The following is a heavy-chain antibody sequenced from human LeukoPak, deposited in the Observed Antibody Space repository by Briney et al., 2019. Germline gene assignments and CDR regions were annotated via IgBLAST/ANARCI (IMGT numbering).Heavy chain of an antibody. J-gene: IGHJ4*02. CDR2: IYPGNSDT. V-gene: IGHV5-51*01. D-gene: IGHD3-22*01. CDR1: GSSFTSYW. Sequence: PGESLNISCKASGSSFTSYWIGWVRQMPGKGLGWGGIIYPGNSDTRYSPSFQGQVTISADKSISTAYLQWSSLKASDTAMYYCARLYDSSGYFYFDYWGQGTLVTVSS. CDR3: ARLYDSSGYFYFDY.